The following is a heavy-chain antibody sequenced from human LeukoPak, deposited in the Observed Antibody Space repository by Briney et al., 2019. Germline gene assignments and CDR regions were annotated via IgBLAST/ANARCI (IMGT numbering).Heavy chain of an antibody. V-gene: IGHV4-61*01. CDR2: IYYSGST. Sequence: SETLSLTCTVSGGSVSRVSSYWSWIRQPPGKGLEWIGYIYYSGSTSYNPSLKSRATISLDTSKNQFSLRLTSVTAADTAVYYCAREHKDYDTSGYYYGYWGRGTLVTVSS. D-gene: IGHD3-22*01. J-gene: IGHJ4*02. CDR3: AREHKDYDTSGYYYGY. CDR1: GGSVSRVSSY.